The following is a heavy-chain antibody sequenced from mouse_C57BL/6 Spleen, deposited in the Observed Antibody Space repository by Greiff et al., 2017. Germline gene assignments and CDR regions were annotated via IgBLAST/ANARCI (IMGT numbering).Heavy chain of an antibody. CDR2: IDPSDSET. D-gene: IGHD2-4*01. V-gene: IGHV1-52*01. J-gene: IGHJ3*01. CDR3: ARSGDMIRFAY. Sequence: QVQLKQPGAELVRPGSSVKLSCKASGYTFTSYRMPWVKQRPIQGLEWIGNIDPSDSETHYNQKFKDKATLTVDKSSSTAYMQLSSLTSEDSAVYYCARSGDMIRFAYWGQGTLVTVSA. CDR1: GYTFTSYR.